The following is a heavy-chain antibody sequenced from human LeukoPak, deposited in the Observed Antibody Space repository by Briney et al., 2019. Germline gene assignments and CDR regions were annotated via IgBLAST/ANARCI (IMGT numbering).Heavy chain of an antibody. J-gene: IGHJ4*02. V-gene: IGHV3-23*01. Sequence: PGGSLRLSCAASGFTFSSYAMSWVRQAPGKGLEWVSVISGSGGDTYYSDSVKGRFTTSRDNSKNTLYLQMSSLRAEDTALYYCARDRVAGTSPKIDYWGQGTLVTVSS. CDR3: ARDRVAGTSPKIDY. CDR2: ISGSGGDT. CDR1: GFTFSSYA. D-gene: IGHD1-7*01.